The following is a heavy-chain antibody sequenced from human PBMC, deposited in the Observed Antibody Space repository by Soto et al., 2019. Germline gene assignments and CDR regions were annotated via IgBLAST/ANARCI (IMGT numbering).Heavy chain of an antibody. CDR1: GGTFSSYA. Sequence: SVKVACKASGGTFSSYAIIWVRQAPGQGLEWMGGIIPIFGTANYAQKFQGRVTITADESTSTAYMELSSLRSEDTAVYYCARGGYSYGYWFDPWGQGTLVTVSS. CDR2: IIPIFGTA. D-gene: IGHD5-18*01. V-gene: IGHV1-69*13. CDR3: ARGGYSYGYWFDP. J-gene: IGHJ5*02.